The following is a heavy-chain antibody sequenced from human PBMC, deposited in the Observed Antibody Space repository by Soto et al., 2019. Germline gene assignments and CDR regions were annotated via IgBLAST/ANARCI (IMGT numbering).Heavy chain of an antibody. Sequence: XGSLRLSCAASGFTFSSYGMHGVRQAPGKGLEWVAVISYDGSNKYYADSVKGRFTISRDNSKNTLYLQMNSLRAEDTAVYYCAKKRGIVHHFDYWGQGTLVTVSS. D-gene: IGHD3-16*02. V-gene: IGHV3-30*18. CDR3: AKKRGIVHHFDY. CDR1: GFTFSSYG. CDR2: ISYDGSNK. J-gene: IGHJ4*02.